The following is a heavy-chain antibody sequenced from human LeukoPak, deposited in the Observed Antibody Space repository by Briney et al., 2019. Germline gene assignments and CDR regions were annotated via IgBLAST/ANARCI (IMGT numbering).Heavy chain of an antibody. CDR1: GGSISSYY. V-gene: IGHV4-59*01. Sequence: SETLSLTCTVSGGSISSYYWSWIRQPPGKGLEWIGYIYYSGSTNYNPSLKSRVTISVDTSKNQFSLKLNSVTAADTAVYYCARALTYSSSSVSAFDIWAKGQWSPSL. D-gene: IGHD6-13*01. CDR3: ARALTYSSSSVSAFDI. J-gene: IGHJ3*02. CDR2: IYYSGST.